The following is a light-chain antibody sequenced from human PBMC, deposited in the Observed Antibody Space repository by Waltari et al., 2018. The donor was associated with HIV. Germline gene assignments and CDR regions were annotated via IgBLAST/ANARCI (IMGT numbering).Light chain of an antibody. V-gene: IGLV2-11*01. CDR2: DVS. Sequence: QSALTQPRSVSGSPGQSVTISCTGTSSDVGGYNYVSWYQQYPGKAPKFMIYDVSKRPSGVPGRFSGSKSGNTASLTISGLQAEDEADYYCCSYAGSYTVFGGGTKLTVL. CDR1: SSDVGGYNY. J-gene: IGLJ2*01. CDR3: CSYAGSYTV.